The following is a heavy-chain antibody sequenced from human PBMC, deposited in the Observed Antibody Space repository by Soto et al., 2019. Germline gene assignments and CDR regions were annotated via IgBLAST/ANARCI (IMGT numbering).Heavy chain of an antibody. CDR2: INNAYNT. CDR1: GFDASVNF. J-gene: IGHJ6*02. V-gene: IGHV3-66*01. CDR3: VRENHYYGMDV. Sequence: GGSLRLSCAASGFDASVNFMTWARQAPGKGLEWVSAINNAYNTFYADSVKGRCTISRDNSKNTVYLQVSSLRVEDTAVYYCVRENHYYGMDVWGQGTAVTVSS.